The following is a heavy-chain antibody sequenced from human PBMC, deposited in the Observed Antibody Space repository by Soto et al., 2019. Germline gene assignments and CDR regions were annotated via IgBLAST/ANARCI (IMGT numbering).Heavy chain of an antibody. J-gene: IGHJ4*02. D-gene: IGHD3-10*02. V-gene: IGHV1-69*13. Sequence: SVKVSCKASGGTFSSYANSWVRQAPGQGLEWMGGIIPIFGTANYAQKFQGRVTITADESTSTAYMELSSLRSEDTAVYYCASVPVRGYYFDYWGQGTLVTVSS. CDR1: GGTFSSYA. CDR2: IIPIFGTA. CDR3: ASVPVRGYYFDY.